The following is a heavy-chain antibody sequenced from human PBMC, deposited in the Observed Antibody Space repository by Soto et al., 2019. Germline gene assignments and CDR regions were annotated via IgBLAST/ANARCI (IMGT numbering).Heavy chain of an antibody. CDR3: AREAVEMATKFKYYYYGMAV. CDR2: IWYDGSNK. J-gene: IGHJ6*02. V-gene: IGHV3-33*01. Sequence: QVQLVEAGGGVVQPGRSLRLSCAASGFTFSSYGMHWVRQAPGKGLEWVAVIWYDGSNKYYADSVKGRFTISRDKSKNTLYLHMNSLRAEDTAVYYCAREAVEMATKFKYYYYGMAVWGQGTTVTVSS. CDR1: GFTFSSYG. D-gene: IGHD5-12*01.